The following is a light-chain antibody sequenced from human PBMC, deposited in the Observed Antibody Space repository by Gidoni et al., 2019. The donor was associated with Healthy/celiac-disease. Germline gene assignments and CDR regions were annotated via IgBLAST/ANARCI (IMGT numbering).Light chain of an antibody. J-gene: IGKJ5*01. CDR1: TSVSSY. V-gene: IGKV3-11*01. Sequence: EIVLTQSPATLSLSPGERDTLSCSASTSVSSYLAWYQQQPGQAPRLLIYDASNRATGIPARFSGSGSGTDFTITISSLEPEEFAVYYCQQRNNWPPITFGQETRLEIK. CDR2: DAS. CDR3: QQRNNWPPIT.